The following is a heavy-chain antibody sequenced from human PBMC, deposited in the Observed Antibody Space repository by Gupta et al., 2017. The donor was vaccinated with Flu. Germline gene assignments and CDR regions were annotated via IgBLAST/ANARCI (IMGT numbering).Heavy chain of an antibody. CDR2: INPDGSST. V-gene: IGHV3-74*03. J-gene: IGHJ4*02. CDR1: VFTFSSSY. D-gene: IGHD4-17*01. CDR3: ATVTSGC. Sequence: ASVFTFSSSYFHGVRQAPGKGLVWVSRINPDGSSTTYAESVKGRFTISRYNAKNTLYLQMNSLGDDDTAVYYCATVTSGCWGQGTLVTVSS.